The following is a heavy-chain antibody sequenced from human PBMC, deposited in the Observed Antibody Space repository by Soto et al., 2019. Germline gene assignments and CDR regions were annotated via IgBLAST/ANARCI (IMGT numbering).Heavy chain of an antibody. CDR2: IYYSGTT. J-gene: IGHJ4*02. V-gene: IGHV4-4*02. Sequence: QVQLQESGPGLVKPSGTLSLTCAVSGGSISSSNWWSWVRQPPGKGLEWIGEIYYSGTTKYNPSLKSRVTISVDKSRNQFSLKLYSVTAADTAVYYCARDQGYCDGGSCYVFDSWGQGTLVTVSS. CDR1: GGSISSSNW. CDR3: ARDQGYCDGGSCYVFDS. D-gene: IGHD2-15*01.